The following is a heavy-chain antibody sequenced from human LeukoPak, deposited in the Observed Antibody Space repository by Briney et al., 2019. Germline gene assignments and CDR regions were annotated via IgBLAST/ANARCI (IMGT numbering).Heavy chain of an antibody. J-gene: IGHJ4*02. V-gene: IGHV1-69*06. CDR3: ARASYSYDINGWVPFDY. Sequence: SVKVSCKASGGTFSSYAISWVRQAPGQGLEWMGGIIPMFGTANYAQKFQGRVTITADKSTSTAYMELSSLRSEDTAVYYCARASYSYDINGWVPFDYWGQGTLVTVSS. D-gene: IGHD3-22*01. CDR1: GGTFSSYA. CDR2: IIPMFGTA.